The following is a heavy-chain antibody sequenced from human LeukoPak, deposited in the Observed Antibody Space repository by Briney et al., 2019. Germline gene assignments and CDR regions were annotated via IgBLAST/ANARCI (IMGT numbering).Heavy chain of an antibody. CDR1: GFTFSDAW. CDR2: IKSRNRGETV. CDR3: TTDGSTTLSNTFDY. Sequence: GGSLRLSCAASGFTFSDAWMNWVRLAPGKGLEWVGRIKSRNRGETVDYAAPVKGRFTISRDDSKTTVYLQMNSLKTEDAAIYYCTTDGSTTLSNTFDYWGQGTLVTVSS. D-gene: IGHD1-26*01. V-gene: IGHV3-15*01. J-gene: IGHJ4*02.